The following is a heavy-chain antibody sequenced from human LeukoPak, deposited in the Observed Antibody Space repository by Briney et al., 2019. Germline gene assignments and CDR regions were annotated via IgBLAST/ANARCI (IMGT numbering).Heavy chain of an antibody. D-gene: IGHD2-2*02. CDR2: ITIWNGGST. J-gene: IGHJ3*02. V-gene: IGHV3-20*04. CDR1: GFTLDDYG. CDR3: ARCSRSSTDCYSAFDI. Sequence: GGSLRLSCAASGFTLDDYGMSWVRQAAGNGLEWVSAITIWNGGSTSYAGSVRGRFTVSRDNAKNSLYLQMNSLRAEDTALYYCARCSRSSTDCYSAFDIWGQGTVVTVSS.